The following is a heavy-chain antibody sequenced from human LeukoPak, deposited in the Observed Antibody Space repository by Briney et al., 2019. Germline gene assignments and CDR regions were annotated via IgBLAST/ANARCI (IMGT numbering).Heavy chain of an antibody. D-gene: IGHD3-3*01. CDR2: ISAYYGYT. CDR1: GYTVTSYG. V-gene: IGHV1-18*01. CDR3: ARDRKGHYDFWSGYYPGQWYYYGMDV. Sequence: ASVKVSCMASGYTVTSYGISWVRQAPGQGLEGMGRISAYYGYTNNPQKLQGRVTMTTDTSTSTAYMELRSMRSNDTAVYYCARDRKGHYDFWSGYYPGQWYYYGMDVWGQGTTVTVSS. J-gene: IGHJ6*02.